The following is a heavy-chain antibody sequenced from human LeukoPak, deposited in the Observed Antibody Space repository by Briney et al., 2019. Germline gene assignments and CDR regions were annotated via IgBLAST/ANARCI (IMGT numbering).Heavy chain of an antibody. Sequence: SETLSLTCTVSGGSISSYYWSWIRQPPGKGLEWIGYIYYSGSTNYNPSLKSRVTIPVDTSKNQFSLKLSSVTAADTAVYYCARHSDYGDYGDYWGQGTLVTVSS. V-gene: IGHV4-59*08. D-gene: IGHD4-17*01. CDR1: GGSISSYY. CDR3: ARHSDYGDYGDY. J-gene: IGHJ4*02. CDR2: IYYSGST.